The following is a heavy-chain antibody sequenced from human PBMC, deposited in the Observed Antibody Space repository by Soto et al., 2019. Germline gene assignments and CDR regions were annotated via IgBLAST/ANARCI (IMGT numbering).Heavy chain of an antibody. J-gene: IGHJ4*02. CDR3: ARVLGYCSSTSCEHFDY. Sequence: SETLSLTCTVSGGSISSGDYYRSWIRQPPGKGLEWIGYIYYSGSTYYNPSLKSRVTISVDTSKNQFSLKLSSVTAADTAVYYCARVLGYCSSTSCEHFDYWGQGSLVTVSS. D-gene: IGHD2-2*01. V-gene: IGHV4-30-4*01. CDR2: IYYSGST. CDR1: GGSISSGDYY.